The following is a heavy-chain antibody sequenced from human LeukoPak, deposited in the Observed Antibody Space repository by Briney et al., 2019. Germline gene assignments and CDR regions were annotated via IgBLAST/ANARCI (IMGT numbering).Heavy chain of an antibody. CDR2: IYYSGST. J-gene: IGHJ4*02. CDR1: GGSISRYY. D-gene: IGHD3-16*01. CDR3: ARDDRWGYYFDY. V-gene: IGHV4-39*07. Sequence: SETLSLTCTVSGGSISRYYWGWIRQPPGKGLEWIGSIYYSGSTYYNPSLKSRVTISVDTSKNQFSLKLSSVTAADTAVYYCARDDRWGYYFDYWGQGTLVTVSS.